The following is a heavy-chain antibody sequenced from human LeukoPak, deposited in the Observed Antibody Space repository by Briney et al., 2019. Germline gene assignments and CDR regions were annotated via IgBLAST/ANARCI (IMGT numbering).Heavy chain of an antibody. CDR1: GGSISSSSYY. V-gene: IGHV4-39*01. CDR3: ARQVSSGYYYYYGMDV. D-gene: IGHD3-22*01. Sequence: SETLSLTCTVSGGSISSSSYYWGWIRQPPGKGLEWIGSIYYSGSTYYNPSLKSRVTISVDTSKNQFSLKLSSVTAADTAVYYCARQVSSGYYYYYGMDVWGQGTTVTVSS. CDR2: IYYSGST. J-gene: IGHJ6*02.